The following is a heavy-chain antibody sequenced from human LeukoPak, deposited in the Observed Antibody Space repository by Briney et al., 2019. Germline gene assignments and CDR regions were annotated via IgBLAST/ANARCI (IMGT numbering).Heavy chain of an antibody. CDR1: GFTFDDYG. Sequence: GGSLRLSCAASGFTFDDYGMSWVRQAPGKGLEWVSGINWNGGSTGYADSVKGRFTISRDNARNSLYLQMNSLRAEDTAVYYCARDPYSGTYGDTYYYYMDVWGKGTTVTISS. J-gene: IGHJ6*03. V-gene: IGHV3-20*04. D-gene: IGHD1-26*01. CDR3: ARDPYSGTYGDTYYYYMDV. CDR2: INWNGGST.